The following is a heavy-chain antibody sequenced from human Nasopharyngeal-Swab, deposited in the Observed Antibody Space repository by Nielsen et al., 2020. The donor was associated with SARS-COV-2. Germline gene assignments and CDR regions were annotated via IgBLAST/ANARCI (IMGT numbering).Heavy chain of an antibody. CDR3: AKDLGYCSGGSCYGDAFDI. V-gene: IGHV3-23*01. CDR2: ISGSGGST. D-gene: IGHD2-15*01. CDR1: GFTFSSYA. J-gene: IGHJ3*02. Sequence: GESLKISCAASGFTFSSYAMSWVRQAPRKGLAWVSAISGSGGSTYYADSVKGRFTISRDNSKNTLYLQMNSLRAEDTAVYYCAKDLGYCSGGSCYGDAFDIWGQGTMVTVSS.